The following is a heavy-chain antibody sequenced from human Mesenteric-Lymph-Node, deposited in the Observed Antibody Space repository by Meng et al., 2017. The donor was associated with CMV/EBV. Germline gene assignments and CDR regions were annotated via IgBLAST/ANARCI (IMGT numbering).Heavy chain of an antibody. CDR2: IYDSGST. D-gene: IGHD6-13*01. Sequence: GSLRLSCTVSGGSISGYYWSWIRQPPGKGLEWIGYIYDSGSTNYNPSLKSRVTISVDTSKNQFSLKLSSVTAADTAVYYCARGSTGYSSSWYRYWGQGTLVTVSS. J-gene: IGHJ4*02. V-gene: IGHV4-59*01. CDR3: ARGSTGYSSSWYRY. CDR1: GGSISGYY.